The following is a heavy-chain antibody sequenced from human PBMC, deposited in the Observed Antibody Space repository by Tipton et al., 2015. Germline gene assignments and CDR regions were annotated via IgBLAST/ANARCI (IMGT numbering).Heavy chain of an antibody. V-gene: IGHV4-59*08. CDR2: IYYSGST. J-gene: IGHJ6*02. CDR3: ARHEVGVIGVDV. Sequence: LRLSCAASGFSFTDHYMDWIRQPPGKGLEWIGYIYYSGSTNYNPSLKSRVTISVDTSKNQFSLKLESVTAADTAVYYCARHEVGVIGVDVWGQGTTVTVSS. CDR1: GFSFTDHY.